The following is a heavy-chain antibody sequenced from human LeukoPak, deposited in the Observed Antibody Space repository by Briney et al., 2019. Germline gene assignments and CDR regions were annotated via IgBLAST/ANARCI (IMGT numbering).Heavy chain of an antibody. CDR1: GYTFTIYY. Sequence: ASVKVSCKASGYTFTIYYIHWVRQAPGQGLEWMGVINPSGAGTTYAQKFQGRVTMTRDTSTSTVYMELSSLRAEDTAVYYCAREYYDILTGYYHYYFDYWGQGTLVTVSS. CDR3: AREYYDILTGYYHYYFDY. J-gene: IGHJ4*02. V-gene: IGHV1-46*01. D-gene: IGHD3-9*01. CDR2: INPSGAGT.